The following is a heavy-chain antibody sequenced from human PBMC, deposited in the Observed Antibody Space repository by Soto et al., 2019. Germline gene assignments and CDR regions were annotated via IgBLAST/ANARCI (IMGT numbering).Heavy chain of an antibody. Sequence: ASVKVSCKASGYTFTSYDINWVRQATGQGFEWMGWMNPNSGNTGYAQKFQGRVTMTRNTSISTAYMELSSLRSEDTAVYYCARRLYSNYGGRWYYYYYGMDVWGQGTTVTVSS. D-gene: IGHD4-4*01. V-gene: IGHV1-8*01. J-gene: IGHJ6*02. CDR1: GYTFTSYD. CDR3: ARRLYSNYGGRWYYYYYGMDV. CDR2: MNPNSGNT.